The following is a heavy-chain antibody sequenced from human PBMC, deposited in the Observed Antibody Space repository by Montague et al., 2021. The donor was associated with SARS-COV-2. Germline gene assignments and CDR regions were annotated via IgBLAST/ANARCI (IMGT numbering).Heavy chain of an antibody. CDR1: GGSFTGYY. V-gene: IGHV4-34*01. CDR2: INHSGSS. J-gene: IGHJ3*01. D-gene: IGHD3-3*01. Sequence: SETLSLTCAVYGGSFTGYYRTWIRQPPGKGLEWIGEINHSGSSNYNPSLESRVTMSVDTSKNQFSLRLNSVSAADTAVYYCARAQVTIFGVLIMLPAAGAVDVWGQGTTVTVSS. CDR3: ARAQVTIFGVLIMLPAAGAVDV.